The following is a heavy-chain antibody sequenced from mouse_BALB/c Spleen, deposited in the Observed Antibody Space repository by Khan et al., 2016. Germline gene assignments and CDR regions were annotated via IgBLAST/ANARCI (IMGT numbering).Heavy chain of an antibody. V-gene: IGHV3-2*02. CDR1: GFSITSDYA. J-gene: IGHJ1*01. D-gene: IGHD1-1*01. CDR2: ISYSGST. CDR3: ARYGWYFDD. Sequence: EVQLVESGPGLVKPSQSLSLTCTVTGFSITSDYAWNWIRQFPGNKLEWMGYISYSGSTSYNPSLKSRISITRDTSKNQFFLQLNSVTTEDTATYYCARYGWYFDDWGVGTTVTVSS.